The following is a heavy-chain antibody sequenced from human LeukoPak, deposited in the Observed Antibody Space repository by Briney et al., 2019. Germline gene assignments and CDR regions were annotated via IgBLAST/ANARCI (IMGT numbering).Heavy chain of an antibody. CDR3: AREAIKGGAAAVDY. CDR2: ISGPSSTV. CDR1: GFTFSSYS. D-gene: IGHD6-13*01. J-gene: IGHJ4*02. V-gene: IGHV3-48*04. Sequence: SGGSLRLSCAASGFTFSSYSMNWVRQAPGRGLEWISYISGPSSTVYYADSVKGRFTVSRDNAKNSVYLQMKGLRGEDTAVYYCAREAIKGGAAAVDYWGQGTRVTVSS.